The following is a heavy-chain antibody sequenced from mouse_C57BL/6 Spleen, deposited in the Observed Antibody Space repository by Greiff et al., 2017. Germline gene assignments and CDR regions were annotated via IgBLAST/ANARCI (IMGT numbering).Heavy chain of an antibody. J-gene: IGHJ4*01. V-gene: IGHV1-50*01. CDR2: IDPSDSYT. D-gene: IGHD1-1*02. CDR3: ARGGVGAMDY. Sequence: QVQLQQPGAELVKPGASVKLSCKASGYTFTSYWMQWVKQRPGKGLEWIGEIDPSDSYTNYNQKFKGKATLTVDTSSSTAYMQLSSLTSEDSAVYYCARGGVGAMDYWGQGTSVTVSS. CDR1: GYTFTSYW.